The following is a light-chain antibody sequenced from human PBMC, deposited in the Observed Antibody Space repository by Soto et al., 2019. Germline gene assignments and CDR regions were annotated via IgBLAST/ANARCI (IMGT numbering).Light chain of an antibody. V-gene: IGLV2-14*01. CDR1: SSDIGGYNY. CDR2: DVS. J-gene: IGLJ1*01. Sequence: QSALTQPASVSGSPGQSITISCTGTSSDIGGYNYVSWYQQHPSKAPKLMIYDVSNRPSGVSNRFSGSKSGNTASLTISGLQAEDEADYYCSSYTSSRSYVFGTGTKVTVL. CDR3: SSYTSSRSYV.